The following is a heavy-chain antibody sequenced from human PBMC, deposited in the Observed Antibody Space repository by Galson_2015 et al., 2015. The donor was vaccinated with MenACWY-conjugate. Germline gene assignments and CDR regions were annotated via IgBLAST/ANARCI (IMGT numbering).Heavy chain of an antibody. CDR1: GFTFRSYG. V-gene: IGHV3-30*02. D-gene: IGHD2/OR15-2a*01. CDR3: AKSTTSTNSAGDY. CDR2: IRDNGSKE. J-gene: IGHJ4*02. Sequence: SLRLSCAASGFTFRSYGMHWVRQAPGKGLEWVALIRDNGSKEFYADSVKGRFTISRDNSKNTLYLQMHSLRDEDMAVYYCAKSTTSTNSAGDYWGQGPWSPSPQ.